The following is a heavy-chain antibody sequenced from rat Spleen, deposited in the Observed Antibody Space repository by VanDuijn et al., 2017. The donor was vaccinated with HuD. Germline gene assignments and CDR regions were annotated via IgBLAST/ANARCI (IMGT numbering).Heavy chain of an antibody. D-gene: IGHD1-4*01. Sequence: EVQLVESGGGLVQPGRSLKLSCAASGFTFSSFAMAWVRQAPKKGLEWVASISTSGVSTYYRDSVKGRFTISRDNAKSTLYLQMDSLRSEDTATYYCATPTPGIPFAYWGQGTLVTVSS. CDR1: GFTFSSFA. V-gene: IGHV5-25*01. J-gene: IGHJ3*01. CDR2: ISTSGVST. CDR3: ATPTPGIPFAY.